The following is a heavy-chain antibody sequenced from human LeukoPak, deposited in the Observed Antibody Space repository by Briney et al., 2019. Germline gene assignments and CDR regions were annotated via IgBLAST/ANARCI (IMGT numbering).Heavy chain of an antibody. Sequence: GGSLRLSCAASGFTFSSYSMNWVRQAPGKGLEWVSSISGRGTYIYYADSVKGRFTISRDNAKNSLYLQMNRLRAEDTAVYYCAKEVATIKAVDYWGQGTLVTVSS. CDR1: GFTFSSYS. CDR3: AKEVATIKAVDY. J-gene: IGHJ4*02. CDR2: ISGRGTYI. D-gene: IGHD5-12*01. V-gene: IGHV3-21*04.